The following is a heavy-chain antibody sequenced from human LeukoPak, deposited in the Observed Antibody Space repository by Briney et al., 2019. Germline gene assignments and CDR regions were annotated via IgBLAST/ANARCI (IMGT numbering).Heavy chain of an antibody. D-gene: IGHD3-16*02. CDR2: ISGNGAHT. Sequence: GGSLRLSCAVSGFTFGTYAMSWVRQAPGKGLEWVSGISGNGAHTYYADSVKGRFTISRDKSKNTLYLQMRSLRAEDTAIYYCAKERLGDLSPEDRWGQGTQVIVSS. J-gene: IGHJ5*02. V-gene: IGHV3-23*01. CDR3: AKERLGDLSPEDR. CDR1: GFTFGTYA.